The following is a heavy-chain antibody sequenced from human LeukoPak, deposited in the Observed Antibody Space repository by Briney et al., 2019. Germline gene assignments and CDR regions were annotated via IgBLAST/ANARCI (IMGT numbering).Heavy chain of an antibody. Sequence: GGSLRLSCQASGFTFYMYAMSWVRQAPGKGLEWVASMCGTAGCTFYPDSVKGRFTISRDNSKNVLYLRMNSLTAEDTAVYYCAKCDDYGDYVGGGVDYWGQGTLVTVSS. D-gene: IGHD4-17*01. CDR2: MCGTAGCT. CDR1: GFTFYMYA. J-gene: IGHJ4*02. CDR3: AKCDDYGDYVGGGVDY. V-gene: IGHV3-23*01.